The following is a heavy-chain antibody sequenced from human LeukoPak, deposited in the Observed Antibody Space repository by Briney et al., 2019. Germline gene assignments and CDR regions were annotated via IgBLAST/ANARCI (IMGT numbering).Heavy chain of an antibody. D-gene: IGHD1-26*01. CDR2: IYSGGST. Sequence: GGSLRLSCAASGFTVSSNYMSWVRQAPGKGVEWVSVIYSGGSTFYADSVKGRFTISRDNSKNTLYLQMNSLRAEDTAAYYCARGGSYLSAFDIWGQGTMVTVSS. CDR1: GFTVSSNY. J-gene: IGHJ3*02. V-gene: IGHV3-53*01. CDR3: ARGGSYLSAFDI.